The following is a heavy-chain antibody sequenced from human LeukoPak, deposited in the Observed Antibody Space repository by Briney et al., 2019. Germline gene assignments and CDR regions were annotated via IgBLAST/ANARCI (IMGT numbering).Heavy chain of an antibody. V-gene: IGHV1-8*01. CDR2: MNPNSGNT. CDR1: GYTFTSYD. CDR3: ARDFTPPYYDSSSYRH. D-gene: IGHD3-22*01. J-gene: IGHJ4*02. Sequence: ASVKDSCKASGYTFTSYDINWVRQATGQGLEWMGCMNPNSGNTGYAQTFQGRVTMTRNTSISTAYMELSSLRSEDTAVYYCARDFTPPYYDSSSYRHWGQGTLVTASS.